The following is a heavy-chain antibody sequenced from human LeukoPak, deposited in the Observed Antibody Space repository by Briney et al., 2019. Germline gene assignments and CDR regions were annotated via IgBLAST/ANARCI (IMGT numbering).Heavy chain of an antibody. CDR1: GFTFSSYG. J-gene: IGHJ5*02. V-gene: IGHV3-30*18. CDR3: AKVQQNAELRENWFDP. D-gene: IGHD3-16*01. CDR2: ISYDGSNK. Sequence: GGSLRLSYAASGFTFSSYGMHWVRQAPGKGLEWVAVISYDGSNKYYADSVKGRFTISRDNSKNTLYLQMNSLRAEDTAVCYCAKVQQNAELRENWFDPWGQGTLVTVSS.